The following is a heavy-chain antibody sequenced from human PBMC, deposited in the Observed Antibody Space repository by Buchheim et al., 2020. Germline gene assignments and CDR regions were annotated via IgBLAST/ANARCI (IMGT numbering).Heavy chain of an antibody. Sequence: QVQLQESGPGLVKPSETLSLTCGVSGGSVSSASVYWSWIRLPPGKGLEWIGFISNSGTTNYNPSLRSRVTISLGTSKNQVSLRLSSVTPADTAVYFCAMGRQQLSWGQGAL. CDR1: GGSVSSASVY. CDR3: AMGRQQLS. D-gene: IGHD6-13*01. V-gene: IGHV4-61*01. J-gene: IGHJ4*02. CDR2: ISNSGTT.